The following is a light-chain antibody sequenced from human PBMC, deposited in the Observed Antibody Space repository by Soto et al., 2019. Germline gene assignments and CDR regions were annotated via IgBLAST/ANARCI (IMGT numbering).Light chain of an antibody. CDR2: GAS. CDR3: QQYGSSTT. J-gene: IGKJ1*01. CDR1: QSVSSSY. V-gene: IGKV3-20*01. Sequence: ECERNQAADAVSQNTGERATLSCRASQSVSSSYLAWYQQKPGQAPRLLIYGASSRATGIPDRFSGSGSGTDFTLTISRLETDDFAVYYCQQYGSSTTFGEGTKV.